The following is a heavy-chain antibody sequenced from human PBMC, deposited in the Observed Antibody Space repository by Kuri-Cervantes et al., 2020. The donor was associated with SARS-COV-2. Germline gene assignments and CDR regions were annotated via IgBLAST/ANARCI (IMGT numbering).Heavy chain of an antibody. CDR2: IMPISGTA. CDR1: GGTLNTYS. V-gene: IGHV1-69*13. Sequence: SVKVSCKASGGTLNTYSFSWVRQAPGQGLEWMGGIMPISGTADYAQKFQDRVTITADEPTNTAYMELSSLRSEDTAVYYCARVRPYQLLWRNWFDPWGQGTLVTVSS. D-gene: IGHD2-2*01. CDR3: ARVRPYQLLWRNWFDP. J-gene: IGHJ5*02.